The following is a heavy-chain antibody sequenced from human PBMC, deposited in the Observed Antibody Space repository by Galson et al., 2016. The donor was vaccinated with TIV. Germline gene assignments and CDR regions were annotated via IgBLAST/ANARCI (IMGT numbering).Heavy chain of an antibody. D-gene: IGHD7-27*01. V-gene: IGHV4-59*11. CDR1: RDSIFNLY. J-gene: IGHJ3*01. Sequence: ETLSLTCTISRDSIFNLYVSLIRQPPGKGLEWIAYISASGRSNKSPSLERRVTIAVDTSKKPISLKLKSVTAADTAVYYCARDLGLGVFDVWGQGTMVSVSS. CDR2: ISASGRS. CDR3: ARDLGLGVFDV.